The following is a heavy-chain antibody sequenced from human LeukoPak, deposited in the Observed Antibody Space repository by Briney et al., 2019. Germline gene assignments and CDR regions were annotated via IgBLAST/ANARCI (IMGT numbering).Heavy chain of an antibody. D-gene: IGHD6-19*01. CDR3: ARVGWYLYFQH. J-gene: IGHJ1*01. CDR1: GGSFSGYY. CDR2: INHSGST. V-gene: IGHV4-34*01. Sequence: SETLSLTCAVYGGSFSGYYWSWIRQPPGKGLEWIGEINHSGSTNYNPSLKSRVTISVDTSKNQFSLKLSSVTAADTAVYYCARVGWYLYFQHWGQGTLVTVSS.